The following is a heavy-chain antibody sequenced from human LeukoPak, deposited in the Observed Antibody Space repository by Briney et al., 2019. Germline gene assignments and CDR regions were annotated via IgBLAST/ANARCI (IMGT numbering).Heavy chain of an antibody. Sequence: SGPTLVNPTQTLTLTCTFSGFSLSTSGVGVGWIRQPPGKALEWLALIYWDDDKRYSPSLKSRLTITKDTSKNQVVLTMTNMDPVDTATYYCAHVTVPPLRFLEWLLPTAFDYWGQGTLVTVSS. J-gene: IGHJ4*02. CDR1: GFSLSTSGVG. CDR3: AHVTVPPLRFLEWLLPTAFDY. D-gene: IGHD3-3*01. CDR2: IYWDDDK. V-gene: IGHV2-5*02.